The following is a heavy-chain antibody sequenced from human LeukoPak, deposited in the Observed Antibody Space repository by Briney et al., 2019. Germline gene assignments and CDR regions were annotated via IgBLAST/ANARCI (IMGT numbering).Heavy chain of an antibody. CDR2: ISGGGSGT. D-gene: IGHD3-22*01. V-gene: IGHV3-23*01. CDR1: GFTFSSYA. CDR3: ARGITMIVQKINAMDV. J-gene: IGHJ6*02. Sequence: GGSLRLSYAPSGFTFSSYAMGWVRQAPGKGLEWVAVISGGGSGTYYADSVKGRFTISRDNAKNSLYLQMNSLRDEDTAVYYCARGITMIVQKINAMDVWGQGTTVTVSS.